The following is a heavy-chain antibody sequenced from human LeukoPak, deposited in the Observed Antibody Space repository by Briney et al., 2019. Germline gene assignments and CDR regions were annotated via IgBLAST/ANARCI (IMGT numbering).Heavy chain of an antibody. CDR3: ARSKIGGVIVLYYFDY. Sequence: VASVKVSCKASGGTFSSYAISWVRQAPGQGLEWMGRIIPIFGTANYAQKFQGRVTITTDESTSTAYMELSSLRSEDTAVYYCARSKIGGVIVLYYFDYWGQGTLVTVSS. CDR2: IIPIFGTA. J-gene: IGHJ4*02. V-gene: IGHV1-69*05. CDR1: GGTFSSYA. D-gene: IGHD3-16*02.